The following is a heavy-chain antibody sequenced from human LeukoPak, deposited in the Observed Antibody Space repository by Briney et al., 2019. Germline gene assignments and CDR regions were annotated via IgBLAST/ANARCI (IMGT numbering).Heavy chain of an antibody. Sequence: PGGSLRLSCAASGFTFSSSAMSWVRQAPGKGLEWVSGISGSGVSTYYADSVKGRFSISRDNSKNTPFLQVNSLRAEDTAIYYCANGRGDYERVTRFDYWGQGTLVTVSS. CDR3: ANGRGDYERVTRFDY. J-gene: IGHJ4*02. CDR2: ISGSGVST. V-gene: IGHV3-23*01. CDR1: GFTFSSSA. D-gene: IGHD4-17*01.